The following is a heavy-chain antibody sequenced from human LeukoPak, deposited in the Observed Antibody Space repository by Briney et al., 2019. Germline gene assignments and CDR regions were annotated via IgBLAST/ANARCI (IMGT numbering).Heavy chain of an antibody. CDR2: IGSRSSPI. CDR3: ARDLGDGEYFFDF. V-gene: IGHV3-48*04. CDR1: GFSFD. J-gene: IGHJ4*02. Sequence: TGGSLRLSCTASGFSFDLSWVRQAPGKGLEWISSIGSRSSPIYYGDSVRGRFTVSRDNAQKSMYLQMDTLGVDDTAVYFCARDLGDGEYFFDFWGQGTLVTASS. D-gene: IGHD3-10*01.